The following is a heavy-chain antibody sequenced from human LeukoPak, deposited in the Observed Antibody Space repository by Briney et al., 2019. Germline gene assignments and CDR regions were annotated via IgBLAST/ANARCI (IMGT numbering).Heavy chain of an antibody. CDR3: ARDWADCSSTSCYSAFDI. J-gene: IGHJ3*02. CDR2: IYTSGST. CDR1: GGSISSYY. V-gene: IGHV4-4*07. D-gene: IGHD2-2*02. Sequence: SETLSLTCTVSGGSISSYYWSWIRQPAGKGLEWIGRIYTSGSTNYNPSLKSRVTISVDTSKNQFSLKLSSVTAADTAVYYCARDWADCSSTSCYSAFDIWGQGTMVTVSS.